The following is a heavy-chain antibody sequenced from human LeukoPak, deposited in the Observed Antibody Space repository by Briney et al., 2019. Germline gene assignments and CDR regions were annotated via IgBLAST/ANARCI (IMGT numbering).Heavy chain of an antibody. V-gene: IGHV4-30-2*01. D-gene: IGHD2-2*01. J-gene: IGHJ2*01. CDR2: IYHSGST. CDR3: ARVPCSTSCYGDWYFDL. Sequence: MSSQTLSLTCAVSGGSISSGGYSWSWIRQPPGKGLEWIGYIYHSGSTYYNPSLKSRVTISVDRSKNQFSLKLSSVTAADTAVYYCARVPCSTSCYGDWYFDLWGRGTLVTVSS. CDR1: GGSISSGGYS.